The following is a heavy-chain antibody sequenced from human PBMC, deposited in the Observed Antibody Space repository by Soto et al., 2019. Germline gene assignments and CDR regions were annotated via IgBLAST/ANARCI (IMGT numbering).Heavy chain of an antibody. D-gene: IGHD2-2*01. CDR3: ARDKTVPAAIGARFDP. V-gene: IGHV1-69*06. Sequence: QVQLVQSGAEVKKPGSSVKVSCKASGGTFSSYAISWVRQAPGQGLEWMGGIIPIFGTANYAQKFPGRVTITADKSTSTAYMELSSLRSEDTAVYYCARDKTVPAAIGARFDPWGQGTLVTVSS. CDR1: GGTFSSYA. J-gene: IGHJ5*02. CDR2: IIPIFGTA.